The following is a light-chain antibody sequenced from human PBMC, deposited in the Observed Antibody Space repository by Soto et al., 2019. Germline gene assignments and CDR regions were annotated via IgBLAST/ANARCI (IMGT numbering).Light chain of an antibody. CDR1: QSISSY. V-gene: IGKV1-39*01. Sequence: DIQMTQSPSSLSASVGDRVTITCRASQSISSYLNWYHQKPGKAPKLLIYAASSLQSWVPSRFSGSGSGTDFTLTISSLQPEDFATYYCQQSYTTPWTFGPGTKVEI. CDR2: AAS. CDR3: QQSYTTPWT. J-gene: IGKJ1*01.